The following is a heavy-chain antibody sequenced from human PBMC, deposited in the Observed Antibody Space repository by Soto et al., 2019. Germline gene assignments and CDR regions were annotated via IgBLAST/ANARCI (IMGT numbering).Heavy chain of an antibody. Sequence: EVQLVESGGGLVKPGGSLRLSCAASGFTFSNAWMNWVRQAPGKGLEWVGRIKSKTDGGTTDYAAPVKGRFTISRDYSKNTLYLQMNSLKTEDTAVYYCTIVYGSGRPAEYYYYGMDVWGQGTTVTVSS. CDR2: IKSKTDGGTT. D-gene: IGHD3-10*01. V-gene: IGHV3-15*07. CDR3: TIVYGSGRPAEYYYYGMDV. J-gene: IGHJ6*02. CDR1: GFTFSNAW.